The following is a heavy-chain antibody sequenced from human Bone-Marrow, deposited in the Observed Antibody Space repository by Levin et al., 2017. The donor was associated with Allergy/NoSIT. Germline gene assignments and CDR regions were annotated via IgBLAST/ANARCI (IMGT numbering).Heavy chain of an antibody. V-gene: IGHV4-59*02. J-gene: IGHJ4*02. Sequence: KPSETLSLTCSVSGASVSRYSWCWIRQPPGKELEWIGCIYYSGSTHYNPSLKSRVTTSTDTSKSQSSLKLTSVTAADTAIYYCARAALRFFAGEPSLYYLDSWGQGTLVTVSS. CDR1: GASVSRYS. CDR2: IYYSGST. D-gene: IGHD2/OR15-2a*01. CDR3: ARAALRFFAGEPSLYYLDS.